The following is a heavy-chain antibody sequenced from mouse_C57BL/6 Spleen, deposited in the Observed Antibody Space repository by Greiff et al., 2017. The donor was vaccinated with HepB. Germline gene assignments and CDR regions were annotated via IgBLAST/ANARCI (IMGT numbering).Heavy chain of an antibody. D-gene: IGHD2-5*01. CDR3: ARGYSNYGAY. V-gene: IGHV5-17*01. CDR2: ISSGSSTI. CDR1: GFTFSDYG. J-gene: IGHJ3*01. Sequence: EVKLMESGGGLVKPGGSLKLSCAASGFTFSDYGMHWVRQAPEKGLEWVAYISSGSSTIYYADTVKGRFTISRDNAKNTLFLQMTSLRSEDTAMYYCARGYSNYGAYWGQGTLVTVSA.